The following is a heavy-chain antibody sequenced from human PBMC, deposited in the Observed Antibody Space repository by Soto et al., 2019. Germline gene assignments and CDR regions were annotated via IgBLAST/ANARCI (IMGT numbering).Heavy chain of an antibody. V-gene: IGHV1-18*01. CDR2: ISAYNGNT. D-gene: IGHD2-2*01. Sequence: QVQLVQSGAEVKKPGASVKVSCKASGYTFTSYGISWVRQAPGQGLEWMGWISAYNGNTNYAQKLQGRVTMTTDTSTSTAYMELRSLRSDDTAVYYCSRDEPIVVVPAAPRTYYYYYYGMVVWGQGTTVTVSS. CDR1: GYTFTSYG. J-gene: IGHJ6*02. CDR3: SRDEPIVVVPAAPRTYYYYYYGMVV.